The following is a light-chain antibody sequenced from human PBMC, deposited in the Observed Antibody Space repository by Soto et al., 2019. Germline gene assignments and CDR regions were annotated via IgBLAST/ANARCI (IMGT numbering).Light chain of an antibody. CDR1: SSNIGSNY. J-gene: IGLJ2*01. Sequence: QSVLTQPPSVSAAPGQKVTISCSGSSSNIGSNYLSWYQQLPGTAPKVVIYDSSERPSGIPDRFSGSKSGTSATLAITGLQTGDEADYYCGTWDSSLSTVLFGGGTKVTVL. CDR3: GTWDSSLSTVL. CDR2: DSS. V-gene: IGLV1-51*01.